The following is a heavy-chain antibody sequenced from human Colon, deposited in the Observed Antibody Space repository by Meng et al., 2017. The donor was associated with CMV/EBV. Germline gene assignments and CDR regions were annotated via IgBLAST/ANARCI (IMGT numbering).Heavy chain of an antibody. CDR3: ARAISAARRNYFGMDV. CDR2: INWNGENI. CDR1: GFTFSSYW. J-gene: IGHJ6*02. Sequence: GESLKISCAASGFTFSSYWMSWVRQVPGRGLEWVSGINWNGENIGYAESVKGRFTVSSDSAGKSLYLQMNSLTVEDTALYYCARAISAARRNYFGMDVWGRGTTVTVSS. D-gene: IGHD2-2*01. V-gene: IGHV3-20*04.